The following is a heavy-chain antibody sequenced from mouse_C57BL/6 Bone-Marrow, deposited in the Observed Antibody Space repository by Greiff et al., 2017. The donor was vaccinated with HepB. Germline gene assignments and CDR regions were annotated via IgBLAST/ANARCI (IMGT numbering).Heavy chain of an antibody. D-gene: IGHD1-1*01. CDR3: ARHYGSSYVDY. CDR2: IYPGDGDT. CDR1: GYAFSSYW. J-gene: IGHJ2*01. Sequence: VQLVESGAELVKPGASVKISCKASGYAFSSYWMNWVKQRPGKGLEWIGQIYPGDGDTNYNGKFKGKATLTADKSSSTAYMQLSSLTSEDSAVYFCARHYGSSYVDYWGQGTTLTVSS. V-gene: IGHV1-80*01.